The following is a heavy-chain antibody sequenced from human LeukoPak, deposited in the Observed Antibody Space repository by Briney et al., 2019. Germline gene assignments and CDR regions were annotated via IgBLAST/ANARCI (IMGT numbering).Heavy chain of an antibody. Sequence: VASVKVSCKASGGTFSSYAISWVRQAPGQGLEWMGGIIPIFGTANYAQKFQGRVTITADESTSTAYMELSSLRSEDTAFYYCATDHSMANTAWWFDPWGQGTLVTVSS. V-gene: IGHV1-69*13. CDR2: IIPIFGTA. J-gene: IGHJ5*02. CDR3: ATDHSMANTAWWFDP. CDR1: GGTFSSYA. D-gene: IGHD5-24*01.